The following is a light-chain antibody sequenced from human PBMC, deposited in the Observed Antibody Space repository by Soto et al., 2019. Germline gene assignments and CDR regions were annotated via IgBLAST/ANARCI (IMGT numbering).Light chain of an antibody. J-gene: IGLJ3*02. V-gene: IGLV8-61*01. Sequence: QPVVTQEPSFSVSPGGTVTLTCGLSSGSVSTTYYPSWYQQTPGQAPRTLIYNTDIRSSGVPDRFSGSILGNKAALTITGAQADDESDYYCVLYMGSGISVFGGGTKVTVL. CDR2: NTD. CDR1: SGSVSTTYY. CDR3: VLYMGSGISV.